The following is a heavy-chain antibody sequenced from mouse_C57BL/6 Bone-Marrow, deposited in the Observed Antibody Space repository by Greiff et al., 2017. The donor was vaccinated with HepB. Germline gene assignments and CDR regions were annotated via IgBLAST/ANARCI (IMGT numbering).Heavy chain of an antibody. Sequence: EVMLVESGGGLVKPGGSLKLSCAASGFTFSSYAMSWVRQTPEKRLEWVATISDGGSYTYYPDNVKGRVTISRDNAKNNLYLQMSHLKSEDTAMYYCARIYYDYGDVWGTGTTVTVSS. CDR3: ARIYYDYGDV. V-gene: IGHV5-4*03. CDR2: ISDGGSYT. D-gene: IGHD2-4*01. J-gene: IGHJ1*03. CDR1: GFTFSSYA.